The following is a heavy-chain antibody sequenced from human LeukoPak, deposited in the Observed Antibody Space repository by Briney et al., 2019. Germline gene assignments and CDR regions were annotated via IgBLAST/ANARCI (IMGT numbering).Heavy chain of an antibody. V-gene: IGHV3-23*01. D-gene: IGHD3-10*01. CDR2: ISGSGGST. Sequence: GGSLRLSCAASVFTFSSYAMSWVRQAPGKGLEWVSAISGSGGSTYYADSVKGRFTISRDNSKTTLYLQMNSLRAEDTAVYYCAKEFGYGSGFYGMDVWGQGTTVTVSS. J-gene: IGHJ6*02. CDR3: AKEFGYGSGFYGMDV. CDR1: VFTFSSYA.